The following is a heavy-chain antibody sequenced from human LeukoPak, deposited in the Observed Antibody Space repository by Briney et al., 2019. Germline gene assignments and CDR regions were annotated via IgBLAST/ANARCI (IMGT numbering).Heavy chain of an antibody. CDR2: MSFDGSHT. CDR3: AKAGGSYYYFDY. J-gene: IGHJ4*02. D-gene: IGHD1-26*01. V-gene: IGHV3-30*18. Sequence: GGSLRLSCPASGFTFSSYGMHWVRQAPGKELEWVAVMSFDGSHTYYADSVKGRFTISRDNSKNTLYLQMNSLRAEDTAVYYCAKAGGSYYYFDYWGQGTLVTVAS. CDR1: GFTFSSYG.